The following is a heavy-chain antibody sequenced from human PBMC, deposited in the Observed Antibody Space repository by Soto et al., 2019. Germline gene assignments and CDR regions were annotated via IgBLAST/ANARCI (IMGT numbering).Heavy chain of an antibody. J-gene: IGHJ3*01. CDR3: ARGGRWFGESSDRDTFDV. CDR2: ISPYSGNT. V-gene: IGHV1-18*01. CDR1: GYTFPSFA. Sequence: QVQLVQSGAEVKKPGASVKISCKASGYTFPSFAITWVRQAPGQGLEWMGWISPYSGNTKYAQRLQDRITMTTDTCTNTAYRELRSLTSHDTDVYYCARGGRWFGESSDRDTFDVWGQGTMVTVAS. D-gene: IGHD3-10*01.